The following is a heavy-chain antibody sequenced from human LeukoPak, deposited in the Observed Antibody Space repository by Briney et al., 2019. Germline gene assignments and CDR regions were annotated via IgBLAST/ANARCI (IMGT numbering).Heavy chain of an antibody. CDR3: ARAWFGELFFDY. J-gene: IGHJ4*02. Sequence: SETLSLTCIVSGDSISSGHYYWNWIRQSAGKGLEWIGYISSRGTSTYNPSLKSPVTISKDTSKNQFSLRLNSVTATDTAVYYCARAWFGELFFDYWGQGALVTVSS. CDR2: ISSRGTS. V-gene: IGHV4-61*10. D-gene: IGHD3-10*01. CDR1: GDSISSGHYY.